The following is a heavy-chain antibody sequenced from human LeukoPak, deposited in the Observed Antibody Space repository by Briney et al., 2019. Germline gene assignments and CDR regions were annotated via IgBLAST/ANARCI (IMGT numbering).Heavy chain of an antibody. CDR2: IYYTGST. Sequence: SETLSLTCTVSGASISSYYWSWIRLPPGKGLQWIGHIYYTGSTNYNPSLKSRVTISVDRSKNQLSLKLSSVTAADTAVYYCAKVGTPTAPPPPPLIDYWGQGTLVTVSS. J-gene: IGHJ4*02. CDR1: GASISSYY. V-gene: IGHV4-59*01. CDR3: AKVGTPTAPPPPPLIDY. D-gene: IGHD3-10*01.